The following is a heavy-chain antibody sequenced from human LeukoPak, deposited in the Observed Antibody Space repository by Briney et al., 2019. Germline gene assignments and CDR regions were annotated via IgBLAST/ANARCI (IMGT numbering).Heavy chain of an antibody. CDR3: AKDGRYSGYDLDFDY. CDR2: IRYDGSNK. CDR1: GFTFSSYG. J-gene: IGHJ4*02. Sequence: GGSLRLSCAASGFTFSSYGMHWLRQAPGKGLEWVAFIRYDGSNKYYADSVKGRFTISRDNSKNTLYLQMNSLRAEDTAVYYCAKDGRYSGYDLDFDYWGQGTLVTVSS. D-gene: IGHD5-12*01. V-gene: IGHV3-30*02.